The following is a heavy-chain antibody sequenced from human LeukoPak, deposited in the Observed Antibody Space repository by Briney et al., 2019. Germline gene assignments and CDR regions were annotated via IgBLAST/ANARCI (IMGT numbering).Heavy chain of an antibody. CDR2: INTSAGST. Sequence: DSVKVSCKASGYTFNTYYMHWVRQAPGQGLEWMGIINTSAGSTSDAQKFQGRVTMTRDMSTSTVYMELSSLRSDDTAVYYCARGYSPGVVATLDYWGQGTLVTVSS. CDR1: GYTFNTYY. CDR3: ARGYSPGVVATLDY. V-gene: IGHV1-46*02. D-gene: IGHD5-12*01. J-gene: IGHJ4*02.